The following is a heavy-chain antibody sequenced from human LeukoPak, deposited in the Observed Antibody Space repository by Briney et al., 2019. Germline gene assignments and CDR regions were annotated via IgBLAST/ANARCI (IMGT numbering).Heavy chain of an antibody. CDR1: GFTFSHYW. D-gene: IGHD3-3*01. Sequence: GGSLRLSCAASGFTFSHYWMHWVRQAPGKGLEWVANIKQDGSVKQYVDSIKGRFTISRDNAKNTLYLQMDSLRVEDTAVYYCARFSRVEWSFWGQGTLVTVSS. J-gene: IGHJ4*02. CDR2: IKQDGSVK. V-gene: IGHV3-7*01. CDR3: ARFSRVEWSF.